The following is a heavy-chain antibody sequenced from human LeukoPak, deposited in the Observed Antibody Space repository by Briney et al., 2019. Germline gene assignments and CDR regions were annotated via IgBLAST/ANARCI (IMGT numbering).Heavy chain of an antibody. CDR2: ISWNSGSI. V-gene: IGHV3-9*01. J-gene: IGHJ4*02. CDR1: GFTFDDYA. CDR3: AKEAYYYGSGRSHFDY. Sequence: GGSLRLSCAASGFTFDDYAMHWVRQAPGKGLEWVSGISWNSGSIGYADSVKGRFTISRDNAKNSLYLQMNSLRAEDTALYYCAKEAYYYGSGRSHFDYWGQGTLVTVSS. D-gene: IGHD3-10*01.